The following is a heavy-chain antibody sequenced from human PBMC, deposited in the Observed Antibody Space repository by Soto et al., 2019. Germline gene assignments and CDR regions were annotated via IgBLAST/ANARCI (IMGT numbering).Heavy chain of an antibody. CDR3: ARGYSSSFNWFDP. CDR2: IQQDETQK. D-gene: IGHD6-19*01. V-gene: IGHV3-7*03. J-gene: IGHJ5*02. CDR1: GFTLSGCW. Sequence: GGCLRLSCVASGFTLSGCWMNWVRQAPGKRLEWVASIQQDETQKYYVDSVRGRFTISRDNAMNSLYLQMNSLRAEDTAIYYCARGYSSSFNWFDPWGQGPLFPTCS.